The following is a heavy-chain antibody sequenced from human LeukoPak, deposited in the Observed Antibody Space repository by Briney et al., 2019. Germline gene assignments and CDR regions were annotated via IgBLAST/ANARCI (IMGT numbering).Heavy chain of an antibody. CDR3: AKDLARDCSGGSCYVGY. Sequence: GGSLRLSCAASGFTFSSYGMHWVRQAPGKGLEWVAVISYDGSNKYYADSVKGRFTISRDNSKNTLYLQMNSLRAEDTAVYYCAKDLARDCSGGSCYVGYWGQGTLVTVSS. V-gene: IGHV3-30*18. D-gene: IGHD2-15*01. J-gene: IGHJ4*02. CDR2: ISYDGSNK. CDR1: GFTFSSYG.